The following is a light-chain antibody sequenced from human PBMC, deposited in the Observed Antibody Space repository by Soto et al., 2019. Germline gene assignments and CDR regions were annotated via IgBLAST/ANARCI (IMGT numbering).Light chain of an antibody. CDR1: QSVLYSSNNKNY. Sequence: DIVMTQSPDSLAVSLGERATINCKSSQSVLYSSNNKNYLAWYQQRPGQPPKLLIYWASPRESGVPDRFSGSASGTDVTLTITSLQAEDVAVYCCQQYESTPPTFGQGNKSEIK. V-gene: IGKV4-1*01. J-gene: IGKJ2*01. CDR2: WAS. CDR3: QQYESTPPT.